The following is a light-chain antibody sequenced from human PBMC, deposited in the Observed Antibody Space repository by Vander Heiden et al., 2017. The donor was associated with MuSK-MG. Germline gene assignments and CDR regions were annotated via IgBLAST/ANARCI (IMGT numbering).Light chain of an antibody. CDR1: QSIAGY. Sequence: AIRMSQSPSSFSASTGDRITITCRASQSIAGYLAWYQQKPGEAPKLLIYAASTFQSGVPSRFSGSGSGTDFTLTISCLQSEDFATYYCQQYDSYPRTFGPGTKVEIK. V-gene: IGKV1-8*01. CDR3: QQYDSYPRT. J-gene: IGKJ1*01. CDR2: AAS.